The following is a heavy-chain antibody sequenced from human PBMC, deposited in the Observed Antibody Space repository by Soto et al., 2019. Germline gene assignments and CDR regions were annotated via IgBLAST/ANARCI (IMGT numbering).Heavy chain of an antibody. CDR2: IYYSGST. J-gene: IGHJ3*02. Sequence: QVQLQESGPGLVKPSETLSLTCTVSGGSISSYYWSWIRQPPGKGLEWIGYIYYSGSTNYNPSLKSRLAISVDTSKNQFSLKLSSVTAADTAVYYCARVRMAYCGGDCYGGAFDIWGQGTMVTVSS. CDR3: ARVRMAYCGGDCYGGAFDI. V-gene: IGHV4-59*01. CDR1: GGSISSYY. D-gene: IGHD2-21*02.